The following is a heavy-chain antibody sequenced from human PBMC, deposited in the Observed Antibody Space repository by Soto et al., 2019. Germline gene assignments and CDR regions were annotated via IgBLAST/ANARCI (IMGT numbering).Heavy chain of an antibody. D-gene: IGHD1-26*01. CDR2: ISYDGSNK. Sequence: PGGSLRLSCAASGFTFSSYGMHWVRQAPGKGLEWVAVISYDGSNKYYADSVKGRFTISRDNSKNTLYLQMNSLRAEDTAVYYCAKDGGASGSYYPASNWFDPWGQGTLVTVSS. CDR3: AKDGGASGSYYPASNWFDP. V-gene: IGHV3-30*18. CDR1: GFTFSSYG. J-gene: IGHJ5*02.